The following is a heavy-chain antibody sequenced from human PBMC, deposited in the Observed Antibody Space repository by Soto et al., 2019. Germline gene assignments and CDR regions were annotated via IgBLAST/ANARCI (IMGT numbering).Heavy chain of an antibody. CDR1: GDSINNGGYS. J-gene: IGHJ4*02. D-gene: IGHD6-6*01. CDR3: ARVAGSSRGYFDY. V-gene: IGHV4-30-2*01. Sequence: SETLSLTCAVSGDSINNGGYSWSWIRQPPGKGLEWIGYIYHSGITSYSPSLKCRVTISADRTNNQFSLRLSSVTAADTSVYYCARVAGSSRGYFDYWGQGTLVTVSS. CDR2: IYHSGIT.